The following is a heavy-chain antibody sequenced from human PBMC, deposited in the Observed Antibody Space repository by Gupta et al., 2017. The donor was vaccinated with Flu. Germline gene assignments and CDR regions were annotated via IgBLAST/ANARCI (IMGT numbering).Heavy chain of an antibody. Sequence: QVQLVQSGAEVLKPRSSLKVSCKASGGPFSSYAITWVRQAPRHRLPWQGGLIPLVGTANNAQKFQGRVTMTADESTSTAYMEVSSRRSEDTAVYYCARDATGGFDYWGQGTLVTVSS. CDR1: GGPFSSYA. CDR3: ARDATGGFDY. CDR2: LIPLVGTA. V-gene: IGHV1-69*01. J-gene: IGHJ4*02. D-gene: IGHD3-10*01.